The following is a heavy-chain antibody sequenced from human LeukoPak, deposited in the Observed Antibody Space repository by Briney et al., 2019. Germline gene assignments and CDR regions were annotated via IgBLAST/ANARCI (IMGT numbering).Heavy chain of an antibody. D-gene: IGHD2-2*01. CDR1: GFTFSSYA. CDR3: ARGPIVVPPEGEAVYMDV. CDR2: ISSNGGST. J-gene: IGHJ6*03. Sequence: GGSLRLSCAASGFTFSSYAMHWVRQAPGKGLEYVSAISSNGGSTYYANSVKGRFTISRDNSKNTLYLQMGSLRAEDMAVYYCARGPIVVPPEGEAVYMDVWGKGTTVTVSS. V-gene: IGHV3-64*01.